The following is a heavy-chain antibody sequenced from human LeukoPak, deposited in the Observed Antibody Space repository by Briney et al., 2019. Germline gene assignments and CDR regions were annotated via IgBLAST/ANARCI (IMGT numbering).Heavy chain of an antibody. D-gene: IGHD3-22*01. CDR1: GGSFSGYY. V-gene: IGHV4-34*01. CDR2: INHSGRT. CDR3: ARLRRYYYDSSGPPDY. J-gene: IGHJ4*02. Sequence: PSETLSLTCAVYGGSFSGYYWSWIRQPPGKGLDWIGDINHSGRTSNNPSLKSRVTISVDTSKNQFSLKLSSVTAADTAVYYCARLRRYYYDSSGPPDYWGQGTLVTVSS.